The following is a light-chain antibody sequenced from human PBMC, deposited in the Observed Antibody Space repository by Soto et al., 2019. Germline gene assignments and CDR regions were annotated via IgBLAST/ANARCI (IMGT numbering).Light chain of an antibody. CDR2: DAS. CDR3: PQYHTLPYT. J-gene: IGKJ2*01. V-gene: IGKV1-33*01. Sequence: DSQMTQSPSSLSASVGDRVTIACQASHDINNYLHWYQQKPGKAPKILIYDASNLETGVPSRFSGSGSGTDFTFTISSLQPEDIATYYGPQYHTLPYTFGQGPKLEIK. CDR1: HDINNY.